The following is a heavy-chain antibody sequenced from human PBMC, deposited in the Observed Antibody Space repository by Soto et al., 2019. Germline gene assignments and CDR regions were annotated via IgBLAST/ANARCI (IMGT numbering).Heavy chain of an antibody. Sequence: EVQLVESGGGLVQPGGSLRLSCAASGFTFSSDWMTWARQAPGKGLEWVASMNRDGSEKRYVDSVEGRFTISSDNAKNSLFLQMNSLSPDDTAVYYCGRDAGRRFDYWGQGSLVTVSS. V-gene: IGHV3-7*01. CDR1: GFTFSSDW. D-gene: IGHD6-13*01. CDR2: MNRDGSEK. CDR3: GRDAGRRFDY. J-gene: IGHJ4*02.